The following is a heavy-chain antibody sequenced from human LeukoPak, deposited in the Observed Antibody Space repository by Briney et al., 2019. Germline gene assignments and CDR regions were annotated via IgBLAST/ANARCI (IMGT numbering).Heavy chain of an antibody. CDR1: GGSISSGGYS. J-gene: IGHJ4*02. V-gene: IGHV4-30-2*01. CDR2: IYYSGST. CDR3: ARLLEKPAAYSFFDH. Sequence: KPSETLSLTCAVSGGSISSGGYSWSWIRQPPGKGLEWIGYIYYSGSTYYNPSLKSRVTISVDRSKNQFSLKLSSVTAADTAVYLCARLLEKPAAYSFFDHWGQGSLVTVSS. D-gene: IGHD1/OR15-1a*01.